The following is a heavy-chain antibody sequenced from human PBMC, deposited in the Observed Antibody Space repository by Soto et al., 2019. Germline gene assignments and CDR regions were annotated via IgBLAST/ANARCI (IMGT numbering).Heavy chain of an antibody. CDR1: GGSISSYY. CDR2: VHSRGTT. D-gene: IGHD1-26*01. J-gene: IGHJ4*02. Sequence: QVQLQESGPGLVRPSETLSLTCNVSGGSISSYYWNWIRQAPGKGLEWVGYVHSRGTTNYNPSLKSRVAISVDPSKNQFSLWLTSVTAADTAIYFCASGSGDYFVLDSWGQGTLVTVSS. CDR3: ASGSGDYFVLDS. V-gene: IGHV4-59*01.